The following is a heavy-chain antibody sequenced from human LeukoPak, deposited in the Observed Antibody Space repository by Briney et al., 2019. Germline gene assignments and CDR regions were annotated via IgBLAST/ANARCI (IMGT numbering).Heavy chain of an antibody. D-gene: IGHD2-15*01. Sequence: KPGGSLRLSCAASGXTFSNAWMSWVRQAPGKGLEWVGRIKSKTDGGTTDYVAPVKGRFTISRDDSENTLYLQMSSLRAEDTAVYYCARVDCSGGSCYFDYWGQGTLVTVSS. V-gene: IGHV3-15*05. CDR3: ARVDCSGGSCYFDY. J-gene: IGHJ4*02. CDR2: IKSKTDGGTT. CDR1: GXTFSNAW.